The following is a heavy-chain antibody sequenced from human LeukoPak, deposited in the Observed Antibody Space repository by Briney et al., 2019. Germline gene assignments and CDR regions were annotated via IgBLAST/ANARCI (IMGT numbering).Heavy chain of an antibody. D-gene: IGHD6-19*01. V-gene: IGHV1-18*01. CDR2: TSYNGNT. CDR1: GGTFSSYA. Sequence: GASVKVSCEASGGTFSSYAISWVRQAPGLGLEWMGWTSYNGNTNYAQKFQDRVTMTTDTSTTTAYMELRSLESDDTAVYYCARHSGSGWQALGYWGQGTLVTVSS. J-gene: IGHJ4*02. CDR3: ARHSGSGWQALGY.